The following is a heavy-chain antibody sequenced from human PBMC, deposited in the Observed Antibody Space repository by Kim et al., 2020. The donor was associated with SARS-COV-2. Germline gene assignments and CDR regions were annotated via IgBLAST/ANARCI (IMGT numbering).Heavy chain of an antibody. J-gene: IGHJ4*02. D-gene: IGHD4-17*01. CDR3: ARLRTFDV. Sequence: RGGTNLAQEYKGRVTMTRDTSITTDYMELSRLTSDDTAVYYCARLRTFDVWGQGTLVTVSS. CDR2: RGGT. V-gene: IGHV1-2*02.